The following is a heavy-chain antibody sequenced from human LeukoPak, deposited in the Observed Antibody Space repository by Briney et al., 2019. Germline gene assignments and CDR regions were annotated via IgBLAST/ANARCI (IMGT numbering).Heavy chain of an antibody. CDR3: ARDSEGSFSSGWYQDYYY. D-gene: IGHD6-19*01. Sequence: APGKGLDWVSYISSIGSTIYYADSVKGRFTISRGNAKNSLYLQMNSLRAEDTAVYYCARDSEGSFSSGWYQDYYY. J-gene: IGHJ6*03. CDR2: ISSIGSTI. V-gene: IGHV3-48*03.